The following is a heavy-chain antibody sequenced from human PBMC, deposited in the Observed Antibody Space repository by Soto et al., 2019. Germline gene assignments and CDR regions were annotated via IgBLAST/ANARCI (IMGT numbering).Heavy chain of an antibody. CDR3: AKDQLLWFGELWDDAFDI. V-gene: IGHV3-23*01. CDR1: GFTFSSYA. CDR2: ISGSGGST. Sequence: GGSLRLSCAASGFTFSSYAMSWVRQAPGKGLEWVSAISGSGGSTYYADSVKGRFTISRDNSKNTLYLQMNSLRAEDTAVYYCAKDQLLWFGELWDDAFDIWGQGTMVTVSS. J-gene: IGHJ3*02. D-gene: IGHD3-10*01.